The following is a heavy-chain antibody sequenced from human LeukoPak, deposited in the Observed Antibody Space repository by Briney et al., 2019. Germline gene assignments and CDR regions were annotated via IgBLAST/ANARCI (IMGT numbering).Heavy chain of an antibody. CDR2: IHYSGST. D-gene: IGHD3-10*01. J-gene: IGHJ4*02. CDR1: GGSISNYY. Sequence: PSETLSLTCTVSGGSISNYYWSWIRQPPGKGLEWIGYIHYSGSTSYNPSLKSRVTISVDTSKNQFSLKLSSMTAADTAVYYCARGPRVTFDYWGQGTLGTVSS. CDR3: ARGPRVTFDY. V-gene: IGHV4-59*01.